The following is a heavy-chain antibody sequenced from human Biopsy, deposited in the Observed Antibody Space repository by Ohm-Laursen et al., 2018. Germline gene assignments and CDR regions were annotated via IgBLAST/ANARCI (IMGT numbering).Heavy chain of an antibody. V-gene: IGHV4-59*02. J-gene: IGHJ4*02. CDR3: ARHEDDKGFRVATYYFDY. CDR2: IYYSVMT. Sequence: SETLSLTCTVSGDSVTKYYWSWIRQPPGKGLEWIGHIYYSVMTNYNPSLQSRVSISVDTSRNQVSLTLSSVTAADTAVYYCARHEDDKGFRVATYYFDYWGPGALVTVSS. D-gene: IGHD2-15*01. CDR1: GDSVTKYY.